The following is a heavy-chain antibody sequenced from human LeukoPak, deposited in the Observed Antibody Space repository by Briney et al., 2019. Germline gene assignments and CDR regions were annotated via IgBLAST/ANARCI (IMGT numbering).Heavy chain of an antibody. D-gene: IGHD4-11*01. V-gene: IGHV4-34*01. CDR3: ARGYDYGNYND. Sequence: SETLSLTCAVYGASFSGYYWSWIRQPPGKGLEWIGEINHSGSTNYNPSLKRRVTISVDTSKKQFSLKLTSVTAADTAVYYCARGYDYGNYNDWGQGTLVTVSS. CDR2: INHSGST. CDR1: GASFSGYY. J-gene: IGHJ4*02.